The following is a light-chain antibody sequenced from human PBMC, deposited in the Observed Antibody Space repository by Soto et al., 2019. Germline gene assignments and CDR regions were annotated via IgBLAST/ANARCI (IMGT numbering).Light chain of an antibody. V-gene: IGLV2-14*01. CDR1: SSDVGGYNY. CDR3: NSYTSSTTLV. CDR2: EVS. J-gene: IGLJ2*01. Sequence: QSVLTQPASVSGSPGQSITISCTGTSSDVGGYNYVSWYQHHPGKAPKLLIYEVSNRPSGVSNRFSGSKSGNTASLTISGLQAEDEDDYYCNSYTSSTTLVFGGGTKLTVL.